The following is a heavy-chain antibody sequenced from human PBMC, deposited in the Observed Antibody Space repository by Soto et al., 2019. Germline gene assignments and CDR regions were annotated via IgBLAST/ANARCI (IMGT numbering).Heavy chain of an antibody. V-gene: IGHV1-8*01. CDR1: GYTFTSYD. CDR2: MNPDSGNT. Sequence: QVQLVQSGAEVKKPGASVKVSCKASGYTFTSYDINWVRQATGQGLEWMGWMNPDSGNTGYAQTFQGRIIITRDTAIRTAYLDLGRRMTEVTSGYCGVSGPGEGERATYYWGQGTLVTVSS. D-gene: IGHD1-26*01. J-gene: IGHJ4*02. CDR3: VSGPGEGERATYY.